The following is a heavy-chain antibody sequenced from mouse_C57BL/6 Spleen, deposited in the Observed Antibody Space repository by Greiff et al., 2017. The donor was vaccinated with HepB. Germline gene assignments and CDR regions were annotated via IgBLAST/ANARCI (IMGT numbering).Heavy chain of an antibody. Sequence: VQLKESGAELVRPGASVKLSCTASGFNIKDDYMHWVKQRPEQGLEWIGWIDPENGDTEYASKFQGKATITADTSSNTAYLQLSSLTSEDTAVYYCTTDEKLNYWGQGTTLTVSS. CDR2: IDPENGDT. CDR1: GFNIKDDY. CDR3: TTDEKLNY. D-gene: IGHD1-3*01. V-gene: IGHV14-4*01. J-gene: IGHJ2*01.